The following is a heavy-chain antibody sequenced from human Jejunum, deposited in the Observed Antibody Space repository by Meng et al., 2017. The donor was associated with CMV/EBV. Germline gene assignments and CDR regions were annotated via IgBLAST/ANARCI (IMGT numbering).Heavy chain of an antibody. CDR2: ISSSSRYI. CDR3: ARDIDH. V-gene: IGHV3-21*01. J-gene: IGHJ5*02. CDR1: GFTFSSYN. Sequence: VQLVDSGGGLAKPGVSLRLSCIGSGFTFSSYNMNWVRQAPGKGLEWVSSISSSSRYINYADSVKGRFTISRDNAKNSLYLQMNSLRVEDTAIYYCARDIDHWGQGTLVTVSS.